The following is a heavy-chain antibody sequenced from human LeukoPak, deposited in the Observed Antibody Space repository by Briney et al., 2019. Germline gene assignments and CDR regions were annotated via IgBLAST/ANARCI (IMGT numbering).Heavy chain of an antibody. J-gene: IGHJ4*02. V-gene: IGHV3-23*01. D-gene: IGHD4-17*01. CDR2: ISGSGGST. CDR1: GFTFSSYA. CDR3: AKSGGVTTTLGY. Sequence: GGSLRLPCAASGFTFSSYAMSWVRQAPGKGLECVSTISGSGGSTYYADSVKGRFTISRDNSKNTLYLQMNSLRAEDTAVYYCAKSGGVTTTLGYWGQGTLVTVSS.